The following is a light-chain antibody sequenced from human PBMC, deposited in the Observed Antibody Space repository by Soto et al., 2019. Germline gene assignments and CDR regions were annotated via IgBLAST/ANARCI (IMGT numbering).Light chain of an antibody. CDR1: SSDVGGYNY. Sequence: QSALTQPAFVSGSPGQSITISCTGTSSDVGGYNYVSWYQRPPGKAPKLMISEVSNRPSGVSNRFSGSKSGNTASLTISGLQAEDEADYYCSSYTSTSTRVFGTGTKLTVL. CDR3: SSYTSTSTRV. J-gene: IGLJ1*01. V-gene: IGLV2-14*01. CDR2: EVS.